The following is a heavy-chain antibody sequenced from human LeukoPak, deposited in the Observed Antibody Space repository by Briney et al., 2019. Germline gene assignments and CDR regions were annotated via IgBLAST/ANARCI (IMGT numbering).Heavy chain of an antibody. CDR3: ARLWDTGDNADGY. J-gene: IGHJ4*02. Sequence: PSETLSLTCTVSGGSISSYYWSWIRQPPGKGLEWIGYIYYSGSTNYNPSLKSRVTISVDTSKNQFSLKLGSVTAADTAVYYCARLWDTGDNADGYWGQGTLVTVSS. CDR2: IYYSGST. V-gene: IGHV4-59*08. D-gene: IGHD7-27*01. CDR1: GGSISSYY.